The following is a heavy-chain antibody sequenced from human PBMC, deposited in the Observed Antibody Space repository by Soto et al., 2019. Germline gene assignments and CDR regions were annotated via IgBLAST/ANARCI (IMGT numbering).Heavy chain of an antibody. D-gene: IGHD4-4*01. Sequence: RAGGSVSLSCAASGFTFSNYSMNWVRPAPGKGLEWFSSISSSTSYIYYANSVKGRFTISRDNAKNTLYLQMNNLRAEDPAVYYCATEAYSNYGPFDSGGQGTLVTVSS. V-gene: IGHV3-21*04. CDR1: GFTFSNYS. J-gene: IGHJ4*02. CDR3: ATEAYSNYGPFDS. CDR2: ISSSTSYI.